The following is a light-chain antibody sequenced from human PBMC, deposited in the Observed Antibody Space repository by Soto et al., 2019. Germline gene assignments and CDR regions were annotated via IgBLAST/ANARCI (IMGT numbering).Light chain of an antibody. J-gene: IGKJ1*01. CDR1: QSISTL. CDR2: DAS. V-gene: IGKV1-5*01. CDR3: QHYNSYSEA. Sequence: DIQMTQSPSSLSASVGDRVTITCQAIQSISTLLAWYQQKPGKAPKLLIYDASSLESGVPSRFSGSGSGTEFTLTISSLQPDDFATYYCQHYNSYSEAFGQGTKVDI.